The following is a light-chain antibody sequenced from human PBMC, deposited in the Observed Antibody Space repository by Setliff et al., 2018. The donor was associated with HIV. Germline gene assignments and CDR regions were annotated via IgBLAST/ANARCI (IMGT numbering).Light chain of an antibody. Sequence: QSALTQPRSVSGSPGQSVTFSCTGVSSDIGGYNYVSWYQQHPGKAPKLLIYDITKRPSGVPDRFSGFKSGNTASLTISGLQADDEADYYCCSYAGNYVFVFGGGTKV. V-gene: IGLV2-11*01. CDR3: CSYAGNYVFV. CDR1: SSDIGGYNY. CDR2: DIT. J-gene: IGLJ1*01.